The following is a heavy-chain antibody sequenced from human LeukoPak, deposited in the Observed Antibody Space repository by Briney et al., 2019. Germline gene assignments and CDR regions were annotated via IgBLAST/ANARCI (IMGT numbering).Heavy chain of an antibody. D-gene: IGHD1-14*01. CDR3: ASGTFDGPLYGTYWYFHV. J-gene: IGHJ2*01. CDR1: GASINNNY. V-gene: IGHV4-59*01. CDR2: IYSNGNT. Sequence: SETLSPTCAVSGASINNNYWTWVRQPPGKGLEWIGYIYSNGNTNYNPSLKGRVTMSIETSKNQFSLQLPSVTAADTAVYYCASGTFDGPLYGTYWYFHVWGRGTLVTVSS.